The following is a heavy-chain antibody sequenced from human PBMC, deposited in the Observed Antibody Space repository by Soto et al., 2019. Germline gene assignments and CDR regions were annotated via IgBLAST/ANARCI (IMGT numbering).Heavy chain of an antibody. CDR1: GYTFTGHY. Sequence: GASVKVSCKTSGYTFTGHYIHWVRQAPRQGPEWMGEIGPESGATRYAEKFRGRVTMTMDTSITTVYMELRNLSPDDTAVYYCGRGRSGQIVIFYWGQGTPVTVSS. CDR3: GRGRSGQIVIFY. D-gene: IGHD1-26*01. J-gene: IGHJ4*02. CDR2: IGPESGAT. V-gene: IGHV1-2*02.